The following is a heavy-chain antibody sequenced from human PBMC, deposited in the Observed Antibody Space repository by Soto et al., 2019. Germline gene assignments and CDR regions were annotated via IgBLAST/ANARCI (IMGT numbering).Heavy chain of an antibody. CDR3: AREHSSGCLDY. J-gene: IGHJ4*02. D-gene: IGHD6-19*01. V-gene: IGHV4-59*01. CDR1: GGSISSYY. CDR2: IYYSGST. Sequence: SETLSLTCTVSGGSISSYYWSWIRQPPGKGLEWIGYIYYSGSTNYNPSLKSRVTISVDTSKNQFSLKLSSVTAADTAVYYCAREHSSGCLDYWGQGTLVTVSS.